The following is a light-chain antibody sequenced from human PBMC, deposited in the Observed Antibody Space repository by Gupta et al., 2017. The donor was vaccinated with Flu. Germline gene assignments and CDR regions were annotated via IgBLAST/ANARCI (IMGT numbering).Light chain of an antibody. CDR1: QGLVYSDGNTY. Sequence: DVVMTQSPLSLPVTLGQPASISCRSSQGLVYSDGNTYLHWFQQRPGQSPRRLIYQVSYRDSGVPDRCRGRGSGTDCTRKSSRVEAEDVGIYVGMKGAHGPWALCQGTTVEIK. J-gene: IGKJ1*01. CDR2: QVS. CDR3: MKGAHGPWA. V-gene: IGKV2-30*01.